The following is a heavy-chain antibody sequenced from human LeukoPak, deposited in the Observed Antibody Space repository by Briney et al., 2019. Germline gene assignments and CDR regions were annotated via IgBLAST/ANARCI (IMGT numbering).Heavy chain of an antibody. Sequence: SETLSLTCAVYGGSFSGYYWSWIRQPPGKGLEWIGEINHSGSSNYNPSLKSRVTISGDTSKNQFSLKLSSVTAADTAVYYCARGYYGSGTYYDYWGQGTLVTVSS. CDR2: INHSGSS. V-gene: IGHV4-34*01. CDR3: ARGYYGSGTYYDY. J-gene: IGHJ4*02. CDR1: GGSFSGYY. D-gene: IGHD3-10*01.